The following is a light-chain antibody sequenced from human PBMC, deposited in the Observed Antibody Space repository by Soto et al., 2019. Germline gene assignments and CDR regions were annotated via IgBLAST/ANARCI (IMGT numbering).Light chain of an antibody. J-gene: IGKJ2*01. CDR2: GAS. Sequence: EIVLTQSPGTLSLSPGERATLSCRASQSVSSNYLAWYQQKPGQAPRLLIYGASSRATGIPDRFSGSGSGTDFTITISRLEPEDFAVYSCQQYGSSPQYTFGQGTKLEIK. CDR1: QSVSSNY. CDR3: QQYGSSPQYT. V-gene: IGKV3-20*01.